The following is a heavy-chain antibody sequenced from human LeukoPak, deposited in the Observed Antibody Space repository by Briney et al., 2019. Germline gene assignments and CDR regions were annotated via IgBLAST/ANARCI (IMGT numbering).Heavy chain of an antibody. D-gene: IGHD3-10*01. Sequence: SETLSLTCTVSGGSISSYYWSWIRQPAGKGLEWIGRIYTSGITNYNPSLKSRVTISVDTSKNRFSLKLSSVTAADTAVYYCARDLWGSGIDNWGQGTLVTVSS. CDR3: ARDLWGSGIDN. CDR2: IYTSGIT. V-gene: IGHV4-4*07. CDR1: GGSISSYY. J-gene: IGHJ4*02.